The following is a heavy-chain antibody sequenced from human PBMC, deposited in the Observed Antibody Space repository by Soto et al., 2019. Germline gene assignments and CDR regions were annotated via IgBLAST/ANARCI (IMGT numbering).Heavy chain of an antibody. V-gene: IGHV3-13*04. D-gene: IGHD6-13*01. CDR2: IGTSGDT. CDR3: ARGDSISAAVQYFHH. CDR1: GFTFSRYD. J-gene: IGHJ1*01. Sequence: EVQLVESGGGLVQPGGSLRLSCAASGFTFSRYDMHWVRQATGKGLEWVSAIGTSGDTYYPGSVKGRFTISRENAKNSLYLQMNSLRADDTAVYYCARGDSISAAVQYFHHWGQGTLVTVSS.